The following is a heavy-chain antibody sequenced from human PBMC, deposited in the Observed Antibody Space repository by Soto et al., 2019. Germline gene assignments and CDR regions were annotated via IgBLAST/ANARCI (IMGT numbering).Heavy chain of an antibody. V-gene: IGHV3-7*01. Sequence: EMQLEESGGGLVQPGGSLRLSCAASGFTFSDNWMSWVRQAPGKGLEWVVHVSEDGSEKRYVDSVKGRFTVSRENIEKSMNLQMTSLRAEDTAVYYCVPWNNNWNFWGQGTLVTVSS. CDR2: VSEDGSEK. CDR1: GFTFSDNW. J-gene: IGHJ4*02. D-gene: IGHD1-1*01. CDR3: VPWNNNWNF.